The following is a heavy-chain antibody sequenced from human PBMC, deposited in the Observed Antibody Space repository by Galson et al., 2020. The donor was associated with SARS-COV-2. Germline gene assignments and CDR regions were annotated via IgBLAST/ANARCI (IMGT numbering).Heavy chain of an antibody. CDR2: ISWDGGST. D-gene: IGHD4-17*01. Sequence: GESLKTSCAASGFPFEDYKMHWVRQAPGKGLEWVSLISWDGGSTDYADPVKGRFTIARDNSKNSLYLQMNSLRTEDTAVYYCAKGGYGSNLDDWGQGTLVTVSS. V-gene: IGHV3-43*01. CDR3: AKGGYGSNLDD. CDR1: GFPFEDYK. J-gene: IGHJ4*02.